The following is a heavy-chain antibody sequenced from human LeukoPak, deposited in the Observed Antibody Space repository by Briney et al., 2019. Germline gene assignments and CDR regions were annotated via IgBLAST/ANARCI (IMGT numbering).Heavy chain of an antibody. J-gene: IGHJ3*02. Sequence: SETLSLTCAVYGGSFSGYYWSWIRQPPGKGLEWIGEINHSGSTNYNPSLKSRVTISVDTSKNQFSLKLSSVTAADTAVYYCARTNVLLWFGAKSGAFDIWGQGTMVTVSS. CDR2: INHSGST. CDR3: ARTNVLLWFGAKSGAFDI. CDR1: GGSFSGYY. V-gene: IGHV4-34*01. D-gene: IGHD3-10*01.